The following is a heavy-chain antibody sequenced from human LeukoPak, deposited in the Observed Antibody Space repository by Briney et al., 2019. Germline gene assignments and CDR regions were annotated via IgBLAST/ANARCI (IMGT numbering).Heavy chain of an antibody. D-gene: IGHD2-15*01. J-gene: IGHJ6*02. Sequence: GASVKVSCKASGYTFTSYDINWVRQATGQGLEWMGWMNPNSGNTGYAQKFQGRVTMTRNTSISTAYMELSSLRSEDTAVHYCAGTYCSGGSCRYYYYGMDVWGQGTTVTVSS. CDR3: AGTYCSGGSCRYYYYGMDV. V-gene: IGHV1-8*01. CDR2: MNPNSGNT. CDR1: GYTFTSYD.